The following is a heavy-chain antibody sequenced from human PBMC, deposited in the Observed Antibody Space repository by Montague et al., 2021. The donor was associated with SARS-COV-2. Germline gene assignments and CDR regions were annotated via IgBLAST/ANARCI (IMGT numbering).Heavy chain of an antibody. CDR1: GGSFSGYY. CDR2: INHSGST. D-gene: IGHD3-16*01. J-gene: IGHJ4*02. V-gene: IGHV4-34*01. Sequence: SETLSLTCAVYGGSFSGYYWSWIRQPPEKGLEWIGEINHSGSTNNNPSLKSRVIISVDTSKNQFSLKLSSVTAADTAVYYCARRGSPVWGVTVSDELDYWGQGILVIVSS. CDR3: ARRGSPVWGVTVSDELDY.